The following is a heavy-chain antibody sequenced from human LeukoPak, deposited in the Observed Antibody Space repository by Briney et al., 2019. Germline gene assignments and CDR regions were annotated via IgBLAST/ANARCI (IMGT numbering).Heavy chain of an antibody. V-gene: IGHV4-4*07. CDR3: ARDLSTSTGWFDP. Sequence: PSETLSLNCTVTGGSISGYCWSWIRQPAGKGLVWIGRIYTSGSTNYNPSLKSRVTMSVDTSKNQFSLKLSSVTAADTAVYYCARDLSTSTGWFDPWGQGTLVTVSS. J-gene: IGHJ5*02. CDR1: GGSISGYC. D-gene: IGHD2-2*01. CDR2: IYTSGST.